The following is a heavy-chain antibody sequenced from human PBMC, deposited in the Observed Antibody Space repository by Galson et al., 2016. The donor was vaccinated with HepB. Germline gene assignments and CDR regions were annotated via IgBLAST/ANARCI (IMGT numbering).Heavy chain of an antibody. CDR3: ARAGYNYGNDS. Sequence: SLRLSCAASGFTFSSYWMYWVRQVPGKGLVWVSRINKDESRTNYADSVKGRFTISRDNAKNTLYLQMNSLRAEDTAVYYCARAGYNYGNDSWGQGTMVTVSS. CDR2: INKDESRT. D-gene: IGHD5-18*01. V-gene: IGHV3-74*01. J-gene: IGHJ3*01. CDR1: GFTFSSYW.